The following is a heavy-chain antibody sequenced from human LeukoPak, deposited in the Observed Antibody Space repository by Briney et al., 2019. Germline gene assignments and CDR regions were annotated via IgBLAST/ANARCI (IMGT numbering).Heavy chain of an antibody. V-gene: IGHV4-39*01. D-gene: IGHD3-3*01. CDR3: ARTRQITIFGVVPYYMDV. CDR1: GGSLSSSSYY. CDR2: IYYSRST. J-gene: IGHJ6*03. Sequence: SETLSLTCTVSGGSLSSSSYYWGWIRQPPGKGLEWIGSIYYSRSTYYNPSLKSRVTISVDTSKNQFSLKLSSVTAADTAVYYCARTRQITIFGVVPYYMDVWGKGTTVTVSS.